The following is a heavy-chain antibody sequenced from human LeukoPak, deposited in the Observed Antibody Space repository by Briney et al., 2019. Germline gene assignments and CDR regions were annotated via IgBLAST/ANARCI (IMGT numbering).Heavy chain of an antibody. Sequence: GGSLRLSCAASGFTFSSYAMHWVRQAPGKGLEWVAVISYDGSNKYYADSVKGRFTISRDNSKNTLYLQMNSLRAEDTAVYYCARDPPSSNVLLWFGVRGYYYGMDVWGQGTTVTVSS. D-gene: IGHD3-10*01. CDR3: ARDPPSSNVLLWFGVRGYYYGMDV. V-gene: IGHV3-30*04. CDR1: GFTFSSYA. J-gene: IGHJ6*02. CDR2: ISYDGSNK.